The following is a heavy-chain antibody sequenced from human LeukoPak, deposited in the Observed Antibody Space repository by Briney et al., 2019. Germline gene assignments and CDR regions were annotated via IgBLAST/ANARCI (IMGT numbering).Heavy chain of an antibody. V-gene: IGHV3-21*01. CDR1: GFTFSSYS. CDR3: ASLGGYYFDY. D-gene: IGHD4-23*01. Sequence: TGGSLRLSCAASGFTFSSYSMNWVRQAPGKGLEWVSSISSSSSYIYYADSVKGRFTISRDNAKNSLYLQMNSLRAEDTAVYYCASLGGYYFDYWGQGTLVTVSS. CDR2: ISSSSSYI. J-gene: IGHJ4*02.